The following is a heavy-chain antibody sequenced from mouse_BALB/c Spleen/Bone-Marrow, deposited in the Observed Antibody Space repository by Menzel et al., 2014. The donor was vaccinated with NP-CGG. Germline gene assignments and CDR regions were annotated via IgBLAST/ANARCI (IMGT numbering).Heavy chain of an antibody. CDR3: ARGGHDFSLDY. V-gene: IGHV1-69*01. CDR1: GYTFTDKW. Sequence: QVQLQQSGAEFVMPGASVKMSCKASGYTFTDKWMHWVKRRPGQGLVWIGAIDTSDSYINYNQKFKGKASLTVDASSSTAYMHLSSLTSDDSAVYYCARGGHDFSLDYWGQGTSVIVSS. J-gene: IGHJ4*01. CDR2: IDTSDSYI. D-gene: IGHD2-4*01.